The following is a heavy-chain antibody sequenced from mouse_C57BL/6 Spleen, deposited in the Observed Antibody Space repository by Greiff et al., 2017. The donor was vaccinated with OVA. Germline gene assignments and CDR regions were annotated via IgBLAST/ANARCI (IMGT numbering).Heavy chain of an antibody. CDR1: GYAFSSSW. CDR2: IYPGDGDT. V-gene: IGHV1-82*01. Sequence: VKLMESGPELVKPGASVKISCKASGYAFSSSWMNWVKQRPGKGLEWIGRIYPGDGDTNYNGKFKGKATLTADKSSSTAYMQLSSLTSEDSAVYFCARGHDGSSFAYWGQGTLVTVSA. CDR3: ARGHDGSSFAY. J-gene: IGHJ3*01. D-gene: IGHD2-3*01.